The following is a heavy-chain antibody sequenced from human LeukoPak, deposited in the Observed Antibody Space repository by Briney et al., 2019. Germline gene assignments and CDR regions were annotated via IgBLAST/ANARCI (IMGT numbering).Heavy chain of an antibody. CDR1: VYSISSGYY. D-gene: IGHD6-19*01. CDR3: ARKTSSGWHGPYYYYYYMDV. Sequence: PSETLSLTCTVSVYSISSGYYWVWIRQPPGKGRECIGSIYHSGSTYYNPSLKSRVTISVDTYKNQFSLKLSSVTAADTAVYYCARKTSSGWHGPYYYYYYMDVWGKGTTVTVSS. V-gene: IGHV4-38-2*02. CDR2: IYHSGST. J-gene: IGHJ6*03.